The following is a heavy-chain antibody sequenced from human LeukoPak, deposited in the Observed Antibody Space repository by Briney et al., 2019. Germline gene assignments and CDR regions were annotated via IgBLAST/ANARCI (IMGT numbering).Heavy chain of an antibody. J-gene: IGHJ4*02. V-gene: IGHV3-30*03. D-gene: IGHD6-13*01. Sequence: GGSLRLSCAASGLIFSDAWMGWVRQAPGKGLEWVAVISYDGSNKYYADSVKGRFTISRDNSKNTLYLQMNSLRAEDTAVYYCARDGYSSSWYYFDYWGQGTLVTVSS. CDR2: ISYDGSNK. CDR1: GLIFSDAW. CDR3: ARDGYSSSWYYFDY.